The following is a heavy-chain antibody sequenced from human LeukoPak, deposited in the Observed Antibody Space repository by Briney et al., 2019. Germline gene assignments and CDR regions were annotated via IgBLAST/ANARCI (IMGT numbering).Heavy chain of an antibody. CDR2: FDPGAGEI. CDR3: AAGGIYSLLDY. J-gene: IGHJ4*02. D-gene: IGHD3-10*01. CDR1: VDTLSELT. Sequence: ASVKVSCKVSVDTLSELTMHWVPQAPGKGLEWMGGFDPGAGEILYAQQFQGRVNMTEDTSTDTAYMELTSLRSEDSGVYFCAAGGIYSLLDYWGQGTLVTVSS. V-gene: IGHV1-24*01.